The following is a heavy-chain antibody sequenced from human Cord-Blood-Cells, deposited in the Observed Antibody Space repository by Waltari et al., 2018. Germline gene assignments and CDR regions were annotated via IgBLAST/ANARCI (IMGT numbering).Heavy chain of an antibody. Sequence: QVQLQESGPGLVKPSQTLSLTCTVSGGSISSGGYYWSWIRQHPGKGLEWIGYIYYSGSTYYTPSLKSRVTISVDTSKNQFSLKLSSVTAADTAVYYCARVGGITIFGVVDYWGQGTLVTVSS. V-gene: IGHV4-31*03. CDR1: GGSISSGGYY. D-gene: IGHD3-3*01. J-gene: IGHJ4*02. CDR2: IYYSGST. CDR3: ARVGGITIFGVVDY.